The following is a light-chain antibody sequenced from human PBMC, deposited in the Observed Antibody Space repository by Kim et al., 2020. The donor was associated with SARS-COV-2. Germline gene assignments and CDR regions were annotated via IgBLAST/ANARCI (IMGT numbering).Light chain of an antibody. J-gene: IGKJ2*01. CDR2: GAS. CDR1: QSVSSSH. Sequence: EIVLTQSPGTLSLSPGERATLSCRASQSVSSSHLAWYQQKPGQAPRLLLSGASSRATGIPDTFSGSGSGTDFSLTISGLEPEDFAVYYCQQFGSSYTFGQGTKLEI. V-gene: IGKV3-20*01. CDR3: QQFGSSYT.